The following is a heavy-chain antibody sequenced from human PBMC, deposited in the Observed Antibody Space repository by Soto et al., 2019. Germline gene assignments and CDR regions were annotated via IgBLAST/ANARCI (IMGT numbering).Heavy chain of an antibody. J-gene: IGHJ4*02. Sequence: QVQLQQWGAGRLKPSETLSLTCAVYGGSFSGYYWSWIRQPPGKGLEWIGEINHSGSTNYNPSLKSRVTISVDTSKNQFSLKLSSVTAADTAVYYCANSVTYYDFWSGYYPVYFDYWGQGTLVTVSS. CDR3: ANSVTYYDFWSGYYPVYFDY. D-gene: IGHD3-3*01. V-gene: IGHV4-34*01. CDR1: GGSFSGYY. CDR2: INHSGST.